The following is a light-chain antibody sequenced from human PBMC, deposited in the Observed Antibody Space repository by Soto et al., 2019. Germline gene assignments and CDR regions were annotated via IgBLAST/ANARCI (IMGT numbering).Light chain of an antibody. CDR3: AGWDVSLKAFV. CDR2: DNH. V-gene: IGLV1-44*01. Sequence: QSVLAQPPSASGTPGQSVTFSCSGSSSNIGINTVNWYRRLPGTAPQLLISDNHRRPSGVPDRFSGSKSGTSASLAISGLQSEDEATYFCAGWDVSLKAFVYGIGTKVTVL. CDR1: SSNIGINT. J-gene: IGLJ1*01.